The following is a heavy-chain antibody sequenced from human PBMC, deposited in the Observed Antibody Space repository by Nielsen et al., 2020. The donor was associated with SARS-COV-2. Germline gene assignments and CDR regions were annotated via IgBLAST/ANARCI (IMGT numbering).Heavy chain of an antibody. CDR1: GYTFSTYW. V-gene: IGHV5-10-1*01. Sequence: GESLKISCEASGYTFSTYWISWVRQMPGKGLEWMVRIDPTDSFTQYSPSFKGHVTISADKTRSIAYLQWSSLEASDSGIYYCSRMSSSWHFYGMDVWGQGTTVSV. CDR2: IDPTDSFT. CDR3: SRMSSSWHFYGMDV. D-gene: IGHD6-13*01. J-gene: IGHJ6*02.